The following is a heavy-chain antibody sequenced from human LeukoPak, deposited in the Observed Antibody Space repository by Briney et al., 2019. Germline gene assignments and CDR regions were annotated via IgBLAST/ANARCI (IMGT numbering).Heavy chain of an antibody. J-gene: IGHJ6*03. D-gene: IGHD6-13*01. CDR2: ISAYNGNT. CDR3: ARTGSSWYNYYYYMDV. Sequence: ASVKVSCKASAYPFSIYGISWVRQAPRQGLEWMGWISAYNGNTHYAQKLQGRVTMTRNTSISTAYMELSSLRSEDTAVYYCARTGSSWYNYYYYMDVWGKGTTVTISS. V-gene: IGHV1-18*04. CDR1: AYPFSIYG.